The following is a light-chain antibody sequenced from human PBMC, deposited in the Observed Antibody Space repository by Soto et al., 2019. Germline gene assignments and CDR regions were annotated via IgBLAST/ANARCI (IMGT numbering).Light chain of an antibody. CDR2: AAS. Sequence: DIQMTQSPSSLSASVGDRVTITCRAGQYIGRYLNWYQQKPGKAPKLLIYAASSLHSGVPSRFSGSGSGTDFTLTISSLQPEDFATYYCQQGASFPRTFGGGTKVDIK. J-gene: IGKJ4*01. V-gene: IGKV1-39*01. CDR3: QQGASFPRT. CDR1: QYIGRY.